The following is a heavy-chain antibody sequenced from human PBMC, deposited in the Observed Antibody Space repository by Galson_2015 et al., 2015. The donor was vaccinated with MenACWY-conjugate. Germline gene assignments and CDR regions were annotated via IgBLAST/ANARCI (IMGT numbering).Heavy chain of an antibody. CDR2: ISNTSGFR. V-gene: IGHV3-11*05. D-gene: IGHD6-19*01. J-gene: IGHJ4*02. CDR1: GFTFSDYY. Sequence: ALRLSCAASGFTFSDYYMNWVRQAPGKGLEWISYISNTSGFRCYAASVKGRFTISRDDAKNSLYLQMNSLRAGDTAVYYCARDRGGPVAGERGPANYWGQGALVTVSS. CDR3: ARDRGGPVAGERGPANY.